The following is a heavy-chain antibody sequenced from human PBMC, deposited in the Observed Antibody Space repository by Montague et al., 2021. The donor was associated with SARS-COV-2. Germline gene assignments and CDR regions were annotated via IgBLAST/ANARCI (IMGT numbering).Heavy chain of an antibody. CDR3: TRDYRSIVGDGLDI. Sequence: SLRLPCAASGFTFSNYDMNWVRQAPGKGPEWISYISTSAYTTSYAGSVKGRFTISRDNGKNSLYLQMNSLRVEDTAVYYCTRDYRSIVGDGLDIWGPGTKVTVSS. V-gene: IGHV3-48*03. J-gene: IGHJ3*02. CDR1: GFTFSNYD. D-gene: IGHD3-16*02. CDR2: ISTSAYTT.